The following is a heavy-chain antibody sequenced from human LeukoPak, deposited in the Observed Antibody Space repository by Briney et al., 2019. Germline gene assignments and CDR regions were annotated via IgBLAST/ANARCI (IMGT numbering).Heavy chain of an antibody. J-gene: IGHJ4*02. D-gene: IGHD6-6*01. V-gene: IGHV1-2*02. Sequence: ASVKVSCKASGYTFTGYYMHWVRQAPGQGLEWMGWINPNSGGTNYAQKFQGRVTMTRDMSTSTVYMELRSLRSEDTAVYYCARDSSSSGGAKNYLDYWGQGTLVTVSS. CDR1: GYTFTGYY. CDR2: INPNSGGT. CDR3: ARDSSSSGGAKNYLDY.